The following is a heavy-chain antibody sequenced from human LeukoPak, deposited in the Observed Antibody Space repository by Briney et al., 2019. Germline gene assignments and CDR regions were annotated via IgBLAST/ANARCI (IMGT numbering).Heavy chain of an antibody. CDR2: ISYSGST. Sequence: PSETLSLTCTVSGGTVSSYYWSWIRQPPGKGLESIGYISYSGSTNYNPSLKSRVTISVDTSKNQFSLKLSSVTAADTAVYFCARGPYSYDSSGAFDIWGQGTMVTVSS. D-gene: IGHD3-22*01. V-gene: IGHV4-59*08. J-gene: IGHJ3*02. CDR1: GGTVSSYY. CDR3: ARGPYSYDSSGAFDI.